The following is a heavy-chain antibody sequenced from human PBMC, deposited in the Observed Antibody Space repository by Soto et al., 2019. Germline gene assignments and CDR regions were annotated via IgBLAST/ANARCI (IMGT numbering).Heavy chain of an antibody. CDR3: ASYHDFWSGYDAFDI. CDR2: MNPNSGNT. CDR1: GYTFTSYD. V-gene: IGHV1-8*01. Sequence: ASVKVSCKASGYTFTSYDINWVRQATGQGLEWMGWMNPNSGNTGYAQKFQGRVTMTRNTSISTAYMELSSLRSEDTAVYYCASYHDFWSGYDAFDIWGQGTMVTVSS. J-gene: IGHJ3*02. D-gene: IGHD3-3*01.